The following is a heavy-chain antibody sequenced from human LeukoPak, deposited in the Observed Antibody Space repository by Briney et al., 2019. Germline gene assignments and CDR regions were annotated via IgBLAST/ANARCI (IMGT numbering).Heavy chain of an antibody. J-gene: IGHJ1*01. CDR3: ARFLGIAAAGTAEH. D-gene: IGHD6-13*01. CDR1: GGSFSGYY. V-gene: IGHV4-34*01. Sequence: SETLSLTCAVYGGSFSGYYWSWIRQPPGKGLEWIGEINHSGSTNYNPSLKSRVTISVDTSKNQFSLKLSSVTAADTAVYYCARFLGIAAAGTAEHWGQGTLVTVSS. CDR2: INHSGST.